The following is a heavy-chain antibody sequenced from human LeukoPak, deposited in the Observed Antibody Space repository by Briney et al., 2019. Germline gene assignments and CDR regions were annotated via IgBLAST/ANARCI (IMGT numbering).Heavy chain of an antibody. J-gene: IGHJ4*02. CDR3: VRDEIRRGISDF. D-gene: IGHD3-10*01. V-gene: IGHV1-2*02. Sequence: ASVKVSCKASGYTFTDYYIHWVRQATGQGVDWMGWISPDSGGKHYPRKFRGRVILTRETPIHKASVSVNRQMYYDGAVYWWVRDEIRRGISDFWGQGTLVTVSS. CDR1: GYTFTDYY. CDR2: ISPDSGGK.